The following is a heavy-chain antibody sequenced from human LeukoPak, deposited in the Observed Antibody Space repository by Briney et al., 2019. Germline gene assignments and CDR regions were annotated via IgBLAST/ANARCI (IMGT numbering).Heavy chain of an antibody. CDR2: IYSSGST. Sequence: SETLSLTCTVSGAPISSGSNYWGWIRQPPGKTLEWTGSIYSSGSTYYNPSLKSRVIIIIDTPKNHFSLTLSSVTAADTAVYYCARDNNGNSFEYWGQGTLVAVSS. V-gene: IGHV4-39*07. D-gene: IGHD1-26*01. J-gene: IGHJ4*02. CDR3: ARDNNGNSFEY. CDR1: GAPISSGSNY.